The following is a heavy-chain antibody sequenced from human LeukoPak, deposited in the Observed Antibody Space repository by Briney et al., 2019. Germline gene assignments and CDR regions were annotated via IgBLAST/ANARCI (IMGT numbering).Heavy chain of an antibody. J-gene: IGHJ6*02. V-gene: IGHV3-23*01. CDR1: GFTFSSTT. CDR2: ITAIDGRT. CDR3: ARARYSSGWYPVYYYYYGMDV. Sequence: GGSLRLSCVASGFTFSSTTMSWVRQAPGRGLEWVSSITAIDGRTYYADSVRGRFTISRDNSKNTLYLQMNSLRAEDTAVYYCARARYSSGWYPVYYYYYGMDVWGQGTTVTVSS. D-gene: IGHD6-19*01.